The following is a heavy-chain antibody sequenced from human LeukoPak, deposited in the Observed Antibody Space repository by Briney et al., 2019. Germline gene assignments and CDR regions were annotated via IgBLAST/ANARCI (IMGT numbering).Heavy chain of an antibody. CDR3: TRGSIAYYYMDV. CDR2: IYYTGST. D-gene: IGHD3-22*01. CDR1: GGSISTYY. V-gene: IGHV4-59*01. Sequence: ASETLSLTCTVSGGSISTYYWSWIRQPPGKGLEWIGYIYYTGSTSYNPSLKSRVTMSLDASKNQFSLELNSVTPADTAVYYCTRGSIAYYYMDVWGKGTTVTISS. J-gene: IGHJ6*03.